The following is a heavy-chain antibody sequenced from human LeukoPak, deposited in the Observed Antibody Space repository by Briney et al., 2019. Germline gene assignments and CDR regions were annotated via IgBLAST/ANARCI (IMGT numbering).Heavy chain of an antibody. CDR2: INHSGST. CDR1: GGSFSGYY. J-gene: IGHJ4*02. CDR3: AGSYYYDSPPDY. V-gene: IGHV4-34*01. Sequence: PSETLSLTCAVYGGSFSGYYWSWIRQPPGKGLEWIGEINHSGSTNYNPSLKSRVTISVDTSKNQFSLKLSSVTAADTAVYYCAGSYYYDSPPDYWGQGTLVTVSS. D-gene: IGHD3-22*01.